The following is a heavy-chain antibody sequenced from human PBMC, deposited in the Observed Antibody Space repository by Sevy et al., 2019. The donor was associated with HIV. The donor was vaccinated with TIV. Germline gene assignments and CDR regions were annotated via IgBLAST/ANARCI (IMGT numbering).Heavy chain of an antibody. V-gene: IGHV1-2*02. CDR1: GYTFTGYY. CDR3: ARANCSSTSCYGPYYFDY. CDR2: INPNRGGK. Sequence: ASVKVSCKASGYTFTGYYMHWVRQAPGQGLEWMGWINPNRGGKNYAQKFQGRVTMTRDTSISTAYMEPSRLRSDDTAVYYCARANCSSTSCYGPYYFDYWGQGTLVTVSS. D-gene: IGHD2-2*01. J-gene: IGHJ4*02.